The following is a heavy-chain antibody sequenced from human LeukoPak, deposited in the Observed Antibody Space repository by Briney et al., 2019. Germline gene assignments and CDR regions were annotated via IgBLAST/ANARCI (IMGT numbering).Heavy chain of an antibody. CDR1: GLTFRKYT. Sequence: SGGCLRLSCVASGLTFRKYTMNWVRQAPGKGLEWVSIIYGGGNTYYAGSVKGRFIISRDSSKNTLYLQMSSLRAEDTAVYYCARDDNWNDGRGLDDWGQGTLVTVSS. CDR3: ARDDNWNDGRGLDD. CDR2: IYGGGNT. D-gene: IGHD1-1*01. V-gene: IGHV3-53*01. J-gene: IGHJ4*02.